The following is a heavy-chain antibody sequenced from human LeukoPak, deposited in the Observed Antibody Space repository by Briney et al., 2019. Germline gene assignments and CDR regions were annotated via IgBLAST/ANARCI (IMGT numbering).Heavy chain of an antibody. CDR3: AKVASSSTSCYAVDY. CDR2: ISGSGGST. V-gene: IGHV3-23*01. D-gene: IGHD2-2*01. J-gene: IGHJ4*02. Sequence: GGSLRLSCAASGFTFSSYAMSWVRQAPGKGLEWVSAISGSGGSTYYADSVKGRFTISRDNSKNTLYLQMNSVRAEDTAVHYCAKVASSSTSCYAVDYWGQGTLVTVSS. CDR1: GFTFSSYA.